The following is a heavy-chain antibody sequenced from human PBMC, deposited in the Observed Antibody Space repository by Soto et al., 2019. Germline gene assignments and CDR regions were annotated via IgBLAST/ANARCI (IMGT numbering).Heavy chain of an antibody. D-gene: IGHD3-16*02. J-gene: IGHJ6*02. CDR3: TREEAYDYVWGSYLYTPKWYNGMPV. V-gene: IGHV3-49*03. Sequence: PGGSLRLSCTASGFTFGDYAMSWFRQAPGKGLEWVGFIRSKAYGGTTEYAASVKGRFTISRDDSKSIAYLQMNSLKTEDTAVYYCTREEAYDYVWGSYLYTPKWYNGMPVWAQVTTVTVSS. CDR1: GFTFGDYA. CDR2: IRSKAYGGTT.